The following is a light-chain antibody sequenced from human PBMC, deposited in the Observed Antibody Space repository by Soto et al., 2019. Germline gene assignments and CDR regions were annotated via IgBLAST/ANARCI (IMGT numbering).Light chain of an antibody. CDR1: QSIRTN. CDR3: QQYNHWTSIT. J-gene: IGKJ5*01. Sequence: EIVMTQSPATLSVSPGERAILSCIASQSIRTNVAWYQQRPGQAPRLLIYGASTRATDIPARFSGSGSGTEFTLTISSPQSEDFAIYYCQQYNHWTSITFGQGTRLEF. V-gene: IGKV3-15*01. CDR2: GAS.